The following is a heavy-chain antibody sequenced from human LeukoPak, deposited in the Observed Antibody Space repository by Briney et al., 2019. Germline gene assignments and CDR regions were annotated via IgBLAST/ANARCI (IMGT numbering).Heavy chain of an antibody. CDR3: AELGITMIGGV. D-gene: IGHD3-10*02. CDR2: ISSSGSTI. V-gene: IGHV3-48*03. J-gene: IGHJ6*04. Sequence: GGSLRLSCAASGFTFSSYAMNWVHQAPGKGLEWVSYISSSGSTIYYADSVKGRFTISRDNAKNSLYLQMNSLRAEDTAVYYCAELGITMIGGVWGKGTTVTISS. CDR1: GFTFSSYA.